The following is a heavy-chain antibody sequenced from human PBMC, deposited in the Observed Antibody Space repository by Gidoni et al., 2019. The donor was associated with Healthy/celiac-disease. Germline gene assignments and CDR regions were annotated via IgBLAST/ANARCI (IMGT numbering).Heavy chain of an antibody. D-gene: IGHD2-2*01. CDR1: GFTFSAYY. V-gene: IGHV3-11*05. CDR3: ARDFSCSSTSCHAFDI. J-gene: IGHJ3*02. CDR2: ISSSSSYT. Sequence: QVQLVESGGGLVKPGGSLRLSCAASGFTFSAYYMSWIRQAPGKGLEWVSYISSSSSYTNYADSVKGRFTISRDNAKNSLYLQMNSLRAEDTAVYYCARDFSCSSTSCHAFDIWGQGTMVTVSS.